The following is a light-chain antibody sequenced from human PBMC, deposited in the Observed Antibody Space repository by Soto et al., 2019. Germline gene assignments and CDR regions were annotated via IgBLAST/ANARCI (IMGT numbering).Light chain of an antibody. Sequence: QSALTQPASVSGSPGQSITISCTGSISDVAGYNYVSWYQQHPDKAPKLIIYDVTNRPSGVSNRFSGSKSGNTASLTISGLQAEDEADYYCSSYATSSTPADVFGTGTKLTVL. V-gene: IGLV2-14*03. CDR2: DVT. CDR3: SSYATSSTPADV. CDR1: ISDVAGYNY. J-gene: IGLJ1*01.